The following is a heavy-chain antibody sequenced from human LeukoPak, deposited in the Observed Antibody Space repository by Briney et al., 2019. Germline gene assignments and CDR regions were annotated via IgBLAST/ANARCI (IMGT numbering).Heavy chain of an antibody. CDR2: IIPIFGTA. Sequence: GSSVKVSCKASGGTFSSYAISWVRQAPGQGLEWMGGIIPIFGTANYAQKFQGRVTITADESTSTAYMELSSLRSEDTAVYYCARAAVFGYCSGGSCYGLDYWGQGILVTVSS. V-gene: IGHV1-69*01. J-gene: IGHJ4*02. CDR3: ARAAVFGYCSGGSCYGLDY. D-gene: IGHD2-15*01. CDR1: GGTFSSYA.